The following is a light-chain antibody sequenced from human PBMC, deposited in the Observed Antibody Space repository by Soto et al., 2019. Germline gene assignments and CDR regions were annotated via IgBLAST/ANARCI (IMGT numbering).Light chain of an antibody. CDR3: QAWDSSTVV. V-gene: IGLV3-1*01. Sequence: SYELTQPPSVSVSPGQTASITCSGDKLGDKYACWYQQKPGQSPVLVIYQDRKRPSGIPDRFSGSNSGNTATLTISGTQAMDEADYYCQAWDSSTVVFGGGTKVTVL. J-gene: IGLJ2*01. CDR2: QDR. CDR1: KLGDKY.